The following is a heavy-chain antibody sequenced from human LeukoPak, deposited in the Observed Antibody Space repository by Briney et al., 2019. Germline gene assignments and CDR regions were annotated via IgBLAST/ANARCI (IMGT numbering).Heavy chain of an antibody. D-gene: IGHD5-18*01. CDR2: IYYSGST. CDR1: GGSISSFY. V-gene: IGHV4-59*08. J-gene: IGHJ4*02. CDR3: ASSHTAMVTWGFDY. Sequence: PSETLSLTCTVSGGSISSFYWSWIRQPPGKGLEWFGYIYYSGSTNYNPSLKSRVTISVDASKNQFSLKLSSVTAADTAVYYCASSHTAMVTWGFDYWGQGTLVTVSS.